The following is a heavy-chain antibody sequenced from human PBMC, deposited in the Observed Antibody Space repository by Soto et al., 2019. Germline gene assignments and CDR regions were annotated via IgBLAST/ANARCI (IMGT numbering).Heavy chain of an antibody. V-gene: IGHV3-23*01. D-gene: IGHD4-17*01. CDR1: GFTFSSYA. CDR3: AKNSYGDSWNFGLDV. CDR2: ISASGSGS. Sequence: WGSLRLSCAASGFTFSSYAMSWVRQAPGKGLEWVSAISASGSGSYYAESVKGRFTVSRDNSKNTMYLQMNSLRDEDTAVYYCAKNSYGDSWNFGLDVWGQGTTVTVSS. J-gene: IGHJ6*02.